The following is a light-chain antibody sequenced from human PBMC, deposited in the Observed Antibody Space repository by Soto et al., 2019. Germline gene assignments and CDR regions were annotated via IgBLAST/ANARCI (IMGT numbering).Light chain of an antibody. CDR1: QSLLHSNGNIY. V-gene: IGKV2-28*01. J-gene: IGKJ4*01. Sequence: DIVMTQSPLSLPVTPGEPASISCRSSQSLLHSNGNIYLNWYLQRPGQSPQVLIYLGSNRASGVPDRFSGSGSGTLFTLEISRVEPEGVGVFYCMQALAFPLSFGGGTKVEIK. CDR2: LGS. CDR3: MQALAFPLS.